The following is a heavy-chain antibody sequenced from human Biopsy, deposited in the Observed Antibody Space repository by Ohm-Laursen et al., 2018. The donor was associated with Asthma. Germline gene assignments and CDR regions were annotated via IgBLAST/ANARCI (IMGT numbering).Heavy chain of an antibody. V-gene: IGHV4-31*03. J-gene: IGHJ6*02. CDR1: GGSINIGDYY. D-gene: IGHD4-23*01. CDR3: ARDTYGGNAAYYYGMDV. CDR2: IYYSGST. Sequence: TLSLTCTVSGGSINIGDYYWSWIRQHPVKGLEWIGHIYYSGSTYYNPSLKSRVSISLDTSKNQFSLKLSSVTAADTAVYYCARDTYGGNAAYYYGMDVWGQGTTVTVSS.